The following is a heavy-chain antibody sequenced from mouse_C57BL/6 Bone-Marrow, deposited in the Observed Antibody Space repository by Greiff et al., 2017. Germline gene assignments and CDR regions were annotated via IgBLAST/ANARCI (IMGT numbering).Heavy chain of an antibody. CDR1: GYSITSGYY. V-gene: IGHV3-6*01. Sequence: DVQLQESGPGLVKPSQSLSLTCSVTGYSITSGYYWNWIRQFPGNKLEWMGYISYDGSNNYNPSLKNRISITRDTSKNQFFLKLNSVTTEDTATYYCARAPLRYFDVWGTGTTVTVSS. CDR3: ARAPLRYFDV. J-gene: IGHJ1*03. CDR2: ISYDGSN.